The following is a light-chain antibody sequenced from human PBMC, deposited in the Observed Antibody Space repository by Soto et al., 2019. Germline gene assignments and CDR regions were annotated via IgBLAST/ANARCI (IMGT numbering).Light chain of an antibody. CDR2: AAS. V-gene: IGKV1-17*03. Sequence: DIQMTQSPSALSASIRDRVTITCRASQGIGNYVAWFQVKPGKVPKRLIYAASSLQSGVPSRFSGYGSGTEFTLTISSLQPEDSAIYYCLQHNSYPLTFGRGTKVDIK. CDR1: QGIGNY. J-gene: IGKJ4*01. CDR3: LQHNSYPLT.